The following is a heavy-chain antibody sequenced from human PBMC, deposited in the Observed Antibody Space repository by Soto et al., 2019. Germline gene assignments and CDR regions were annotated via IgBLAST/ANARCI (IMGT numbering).Heavy chain of an antibody. D-gene: IGHD3-3*01. CDR3: ERDRVRFLEWLPTPSGLFDP. CDR1: GYTFTSYA. V-gene: IGHV1-3*01. Sequence: ASVKVSCKASGYTFTSYAMHWVRQAPGQRLEWMGWINAGNGNTKYSQKFQGRVTITRDTSASTAYMELSSLRSEDTAVYYCERDRVRFLEWLPTPSGLFDPLGQGTLVTFSS. CDR2: INAGNGNT. J-gene: IGHJ5*02.